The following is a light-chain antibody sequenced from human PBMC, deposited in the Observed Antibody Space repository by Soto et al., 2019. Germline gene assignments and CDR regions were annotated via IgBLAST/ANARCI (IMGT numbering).Light chain of an antibody. V-gene: IGKV3-15*01. CDR3: QQYYAWPRT. CDR2: GAV. J-gene: IGKJ2*01. Sequence: EIVMTQSPVILSVSPGERATLSCRASQSVGGDLAWYQQIPGQAPRLLIYGAVTRATGVAARFSGGGSGTEFTLTVDSLQSEDLAIYYCQQYYAWPRTFGQGTKLEI. CDR1: QSVGGD.